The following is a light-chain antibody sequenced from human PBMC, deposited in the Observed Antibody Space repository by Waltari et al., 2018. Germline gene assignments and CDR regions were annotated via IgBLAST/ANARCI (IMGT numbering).Light chain of an antibody. V-gene: IGKV3-11*01. CDR1: QSVSGY. J-gene: IGKJ5*01. CDR2: DSS. CDR3: QQRSNWPIT. Sequence: EIVLTQSPATLSLSPGHRASLSCRASQSVSGYLAWYQQKPGQAPRLLIYDSSTRATGIPARFSGSGSGTDFTLTISSLEPEDFAVYYCQQRSNWPITFGQGTRLEIK.